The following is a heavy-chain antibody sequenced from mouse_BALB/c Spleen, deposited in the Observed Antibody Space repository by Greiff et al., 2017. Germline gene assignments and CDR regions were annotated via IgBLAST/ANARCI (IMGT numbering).Heavy chain of an antibody. D-gene: IGHD2-4*01. Sequence: VQLQQSGPELVKPGASVKISCKASGYSFTGYYMHWVKQSHVKSLEWIGRINPYNGATSYNQNFKDKASLTVDKSSSTAYMELHSLTSEDSAVYYCARGADYDDAMDYWGQGTSVTVSS. CDR2: INPYNGAT. J-gene: IGHJ4*01. V-gene: IGHV1-31*01. CDR1: GYSFTGYY. CDR3: ARGADYDDAMDY.